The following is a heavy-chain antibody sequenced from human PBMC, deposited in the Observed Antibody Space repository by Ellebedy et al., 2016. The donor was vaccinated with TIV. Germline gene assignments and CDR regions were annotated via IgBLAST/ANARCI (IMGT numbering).Heavy chain of an antibody. V-gene: IGHV1-3*04. J-gene: IGHJ6*02. CDR2: INTGNGNT. Sequence: AASVKVSCKASGYTFTSYALHWVRQAPGQRPEWMGWINTGNGNTKFSQKFQGRVTITRDTSASTAYMEMSSLRSEDTAVYYCAGDWILLWLGTQKYGMDVWGQGTMVIVSS. D-gene: IGHD3-10*01. CDR1: GYTFTSYA. CDR3: AGDWILLWLGTQKYGMDV.